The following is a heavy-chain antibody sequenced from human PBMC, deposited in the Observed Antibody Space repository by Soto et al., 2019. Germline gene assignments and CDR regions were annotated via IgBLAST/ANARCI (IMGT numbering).Heavy chain of an antibody. CDR3: ARSRGVVTAMAGRGYYYGMDV. CDR2: VMPIFGTA. Sequence: SVKVSCKASGGTFSSYAISWVRQAPGQGIEWMGGVMPIFGTANYAQKHPRRGTSTADESPSSSYTELSSRRSGDRAVYYCARSRGVVTAMAGRGYYYGMDVWGQGTTVPVSS. J-gene: IGHJ6*02. V-gene: IGHV1-69*13. CDR1: GGTFSSYA. D-gene: IGHD2-21*02.